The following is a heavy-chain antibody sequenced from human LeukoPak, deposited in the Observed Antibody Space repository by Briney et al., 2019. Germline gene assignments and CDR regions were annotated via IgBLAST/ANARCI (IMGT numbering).Heavy chain of an antibody. J-gene: IGHJ4*02. Sequence: NASETLSLTCTVSGGSISSTGYYWGWIRQPPGKGLECIGSVHQSGSTYSNPSLSSRVTMSLDTSKNQLSLKLTSVTAADTAVYYCARRYRKGPFDYWGQGTLVTVSS. V-gene: IGHV4-39*01. CDR1: GGSISSTGYY. CDR3: ARRYRKGPFDY. D-gene: IGHD5-18*01. CDR2: VHQSGST.